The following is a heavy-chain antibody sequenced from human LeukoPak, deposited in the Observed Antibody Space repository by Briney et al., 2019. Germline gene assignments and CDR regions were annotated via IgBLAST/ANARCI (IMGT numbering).Heavy chain of an antibody. J-gene: IGHJ4*02. CDR1: GYTFTAYY. Sequence: ASVKVSCKASGYTFTAYYMHWVRQAPGQGLEWMGWINPNSGGTNYAQKFQGRVTMTRDASISTAYMELSRLRSDDTAVYYCARDSYYSSSSLGFDYWGQGTLVTVSS. D-gene: IGHD6-6*01. CDR2: INPNSGGT. CDR3: ARDSYYSSSSLGFDY. V-gene: IGHV1-2*02.